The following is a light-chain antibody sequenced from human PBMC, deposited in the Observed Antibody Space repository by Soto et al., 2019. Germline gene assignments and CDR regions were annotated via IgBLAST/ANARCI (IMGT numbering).Light chain of an antibody. CDR1: SSDVGGYNY. Sequence: HSALTQPASVSGSPGQSITISCTGTSSDVGGYNYVSWYQQHPGKAPKLMIYDVSNRPSGVSNRFSGSKSGNTSSLTISGLQAEDEADYYCRSYTSSSPYVFGTGTKLTVL. J-gene: IGLJ1*01. CDR3: RSYTSSSPYV. V-gene: IGLV2-14*01. CDR2: DVS.